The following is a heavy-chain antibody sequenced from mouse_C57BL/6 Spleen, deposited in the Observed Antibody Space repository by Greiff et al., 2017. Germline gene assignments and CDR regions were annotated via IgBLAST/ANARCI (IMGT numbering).Heavy chain of an antibody. V-gene: IGHV1-80*01. CDR3: AFITTVDFDY. Sequence: QVQLKESGAELVKPGASVKISCKASGYAFSSYWMNWVKQRPGQGLEWIGQIYPGDGDTNYNGKFKGKATLTADKSSSTAYMQLSSLTSEDSAVYFCAFITTVDFDYWGQGTTLTVSS. J-gene: IGHJ2*01. CDR1: GYAFSSYW. D-gene: IGHD1-1*01. CDR2: IYPGDGDT.